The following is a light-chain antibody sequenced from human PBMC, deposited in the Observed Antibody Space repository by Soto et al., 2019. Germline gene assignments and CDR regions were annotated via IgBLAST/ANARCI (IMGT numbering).Light chain of an antibody. CDR1: SSKIGAGYD. CDR3: QSYDSSLSVGV. Sequence: QSVLTQPPSVSGAPGERVTISCTGSSSKIGAGYDVHWYQQLPGTAPKLLIYGNSNRPSGVPDRFSGSKSGTSASLAITGFQTEDEADYYCQSYDSSLSVGVFGTGTKVTVL. CDR2: GNS. J-gene: IGLJ1*01. V-gene: IGLV1-40*01.